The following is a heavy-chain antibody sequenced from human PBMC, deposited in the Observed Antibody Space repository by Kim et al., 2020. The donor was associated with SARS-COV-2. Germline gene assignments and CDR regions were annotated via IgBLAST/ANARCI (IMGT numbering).Heavy chain of an antibody. D-gene: IGHD3-22*01. V-gene: IGHV5-10-1*01. CDR3: ARHRYEWPRLKKKWFRRHRGQYYFDY. CDR2: IDPSDSYT. CDR1: GYSFTSYW. J-gene: IGHJ4*02. Sequence: GESLKISCKGSGYSFTSYWISWVRQMPGKGLEWMGRIDPSDSYTNYSPSFQGHVTISADKSISTAYLQWSSLKASDTAMYYCARHRYEWPRLKKKWFRRHRGQYYFDYWGQGTLVTVSS.